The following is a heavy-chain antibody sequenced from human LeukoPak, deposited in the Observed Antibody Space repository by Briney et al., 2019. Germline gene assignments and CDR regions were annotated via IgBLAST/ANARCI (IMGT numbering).Heavy chain of an antibody. CDR3: AVSLYYYYYGMDV. V-gene: IGHV4-59*08. CDR2: IYYSGST. Sequence: SETLSLTCTVSGGSISGYYWSWIRQPPGEGLEYIGYIYYSGSTNYNPSLKSRVTISVDTSKNQFSLKLSSVTAADAAVYYCAVSLYYYYYGMDVWGQGTTATVSS. J-gene: IGHJ6*02. CDR1: GGSISGYY.